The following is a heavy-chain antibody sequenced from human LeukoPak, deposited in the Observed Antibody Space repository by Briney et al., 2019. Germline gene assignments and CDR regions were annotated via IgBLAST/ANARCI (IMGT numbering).Heavy chain of an antibody. V-gene: IGHV3-74*01. CDR3: ARANGKRSGSAFDY. CDR2: INTDGSST. D-gene: IGHD1-26*01. CDR1: GFTFSSYW. Sequence: GGSLRLSCAASGFTFSSYWMHWVRQGPGKGLVWVSRINTDGSSTSYADSVKGRFTISRDNAKNTLYLQMNSLRAEDTAVYYCARANGKRSGSAFDYWGQGTLVTVS. J-gene: IGHJ4*02.